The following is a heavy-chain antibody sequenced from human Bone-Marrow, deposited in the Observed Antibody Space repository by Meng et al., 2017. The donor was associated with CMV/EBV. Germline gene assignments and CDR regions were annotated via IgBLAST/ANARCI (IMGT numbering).Heavy chain of an antibody. J-gene: IGHJ6*02. Sequence: ASVKVSCKASGYTFTSYAMHWVRQAPGQRLEWMGWSNAGNGNTKYSQEFQGRVTITRDTSASTAYMELRSLRSDDTAVYYCARDRDSSSSVVYYYYGMDVWGQGTTVTVSS. D-gene: IGHD6-6*01. CDR3: ARDRDSSSSVVYYYYGMDV. V-gene: IGHV1-3*02. CDR2: SNAGNGNT. CDR1: GYTFTSYA.